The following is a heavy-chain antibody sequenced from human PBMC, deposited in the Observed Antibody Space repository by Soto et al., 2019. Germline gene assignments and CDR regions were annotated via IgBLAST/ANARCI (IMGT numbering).Heavy chain of an antibody. J-gene: IGHJ3*02. CDR2: IYYSGST. CDR3: ARDPFTDYAFDI. V-gene: IGHV4-31*03. CDR1: GCSIYSGGYY. D-gene: IGHD3-16*01. Sequence: TPSLTCTVSGCSIYSGGYYWSWIRQHPGKGLEYIGYIYYSGSTYYNPSLKSRVIISVDTSKNQFSLKLSSVTAADTAVYYCARDPFTDYAFDIWGPGTLVTVSS.